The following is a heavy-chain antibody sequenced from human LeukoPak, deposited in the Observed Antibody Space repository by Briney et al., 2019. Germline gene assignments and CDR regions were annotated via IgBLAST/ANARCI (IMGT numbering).Heavy chain of an antibody. V-gene: IGHV1-46*01. CDR1: GYTFTSYY. CDR2: INPSGGST. D-gene: IGHD3-22*01. J-gene: IGHJ4*02. Sequence: ASVKVSCKASGYTFTSYYMHWVRQAPGQGLEWMGIINPSGGSTSYAQKFQGRVTITADKSTSTAYMELSSLRSEDTAVYYCARERGYYYDSSGYYSGLDYWGQGTLVTVSS. CDR3: ARERGYYYDSSGYYSGLDY.